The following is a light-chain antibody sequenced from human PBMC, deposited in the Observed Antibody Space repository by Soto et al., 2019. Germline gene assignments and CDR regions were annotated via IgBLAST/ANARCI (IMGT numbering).Light chain of an antibody. J-gene: IGKJ4*01. Sequence: PMTQSPSSLSASVGDRVTITCRASPSISTYLNWYQQKLGKAPKLLVSGAYSLQGGVPSRFSGSGSGTDFTLTISSLQPEDFATYYCQQGSFTLTFGGGTKLEIK. V-gene: IGKV1-39*01. CDR3: QQGSFTLT. CDR1: PSISTY. CDR2: GAY.